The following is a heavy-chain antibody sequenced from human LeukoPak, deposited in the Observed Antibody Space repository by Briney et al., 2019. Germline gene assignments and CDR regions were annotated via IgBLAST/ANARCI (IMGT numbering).Heavy chain of an antibody. CDR1: GYTFTGYY. V-gene: IGHV1-2*02. Sequence: ALVKVSCKASGYTFTGYYMHWVRQAPGQGLEWMGWINPNSGGTNYAQKFQGRVTMTRDTSISTAYMELSRLRSDDTAVYYCARGYSSSWWNYYYYMDVWGKGTTVTVSS. CDR3: ARGYSSSWWNYYYYMDV. CDR2: INPNSGGT. D-gene: IGHD6-13*01. J-gene: IGHJ6*03.